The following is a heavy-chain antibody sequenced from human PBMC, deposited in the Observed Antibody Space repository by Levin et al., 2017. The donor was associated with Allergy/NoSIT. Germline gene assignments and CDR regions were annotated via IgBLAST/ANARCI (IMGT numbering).Heavy chain of an antibody. CDR3: AVTCSHYYDILTGYYGGWFDP. CDR2: INHSGST. Sequence: SETLSLTCAVYGGSFSDYYWSWIRQPPGKALEWLGEINHSGSTNYNPSLRSRVTISVDTSKNQFSLRLNSVTAADTAIYYCAVTCSHYYDILTGYYGGWFDPWGQGTLVTVSS. V-gene: IGHV4-34*01. CDR1: GGSFSDYY. J-gene: IGHJ5*02. D-gene: IGHD3-9*01.